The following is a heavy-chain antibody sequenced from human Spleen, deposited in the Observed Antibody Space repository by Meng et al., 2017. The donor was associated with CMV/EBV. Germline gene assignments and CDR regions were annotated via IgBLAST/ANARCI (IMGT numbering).Heavy chain of an antibody. D-gene: IGHD3-3*01. CDR2: IYSGGST. CDR3: AKEGFFGMPPYNYGLDV. V-gene: IGHV3-66*02. Sequence: GGSLRLSCAASGFTVSSNYRSWVRQAPGKGLEWVSAIYSGGSTYYADSVKGRFTISRDNSKNTLYLQMNSPRDEDTAVYYCAKEGFFGMPPYNYGLDVWGQGTTVTVSS. CDR1: GFTVSSNY. J-gene: IGHJ6*02.